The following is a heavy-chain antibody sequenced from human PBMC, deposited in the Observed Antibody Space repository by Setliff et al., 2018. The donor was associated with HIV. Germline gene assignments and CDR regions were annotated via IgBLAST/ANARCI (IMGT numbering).Heavy chain of an antibody. J-gene: IGHJ3*02. D-gene: IGHD5-12*01. CDR3: ASAGAWQRNALDI. CDR2: INPTGGST. CDR1: GYSFTNHY. V-gene: IGHV1-46*01. Sequence: ASVKVSCKPSGYSFTNHYMHWVRQAPGQGLEWMGVINPTGGSTRNTQKFQGRVAMTRDTSTSIVCMELSSLRSEDTAVYYCASAGAWQRNALDIWGQGTMVTV.